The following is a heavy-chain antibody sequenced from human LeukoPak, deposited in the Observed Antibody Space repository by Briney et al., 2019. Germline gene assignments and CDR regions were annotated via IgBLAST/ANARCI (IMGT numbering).Heavy chain of an antibody. V-gene: IGHV1-69*05. CDR3: ATFGNYELSYYDSSTAEYFQH. CDR1: GGTFSSYA. CDR2: IIPIFGTA. J-gene: IGHJ1*01. D-gene: IGHD3-22*01. Sequence: ASVKVSCKASGGTFSSYAISWVRQAPGQGLEWMGRIIPIFGTANYAQKFQGRVTITTDESTSTAYMELSSLRSEDTAVYYCATFGNYELSYYDSSTAEYFQHWGQGTLVTVSS.